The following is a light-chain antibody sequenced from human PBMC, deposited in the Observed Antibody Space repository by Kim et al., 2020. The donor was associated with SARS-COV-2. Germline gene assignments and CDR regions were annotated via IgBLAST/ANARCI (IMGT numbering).Light chain of an antibody. CDR2: GAS. V-gene: IGKV1-27*01. CDR3: QKYDSAPWT. CDR1: QGISHS. J-gene: IGKJ1*01. Sequence: DIQMAQSPSSLSASVGDRVTITSRASQGISHSLAWYRQKPGKVPMLLIYGASTLQSGVPSRFSGSGSGTDFTLTISSLQPEDAATYYCQKYDSAPWTFGQGTKVDIK.